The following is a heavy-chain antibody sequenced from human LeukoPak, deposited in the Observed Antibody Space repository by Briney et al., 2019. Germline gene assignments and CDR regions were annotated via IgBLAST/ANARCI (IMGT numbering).Heavy chain of an antibody. J-gene: IGHJ5*02. D-gene: IGHD2-2*01. Sequence: VASVKVSCKASGYTFSSYAISWVRQAPGQGLEWMGGIIPIFGTANYAQKFQGRVTITADESTSTAYMELSSLRSEDTAVYYCAAHSTSSGWFDPWAREPWSPSPQ. CDR2: IIPIFGTA. V-gene: IGHV1-69*13. CDR3: AAHSTSSGWFDP. CDR1: GYTFSSYA.